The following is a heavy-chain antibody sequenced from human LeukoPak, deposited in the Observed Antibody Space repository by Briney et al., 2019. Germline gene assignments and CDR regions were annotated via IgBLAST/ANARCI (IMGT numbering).Heavy chain of an antibody. CDR3: MRHEEEDGYNAKPFDS. CDR2: IYYSGNT. Sequence: SETLSLTCTVSGGSISNSNHYWGWVRQPPGKGLEWLGTIYYSGNTYYSPSLKSRVTISVDTSKNQFSLWLSSVTAADTAVYFCMRHEEEDGYNAKPFDSWGQGTLVTVSS. D-gene: IGHD5-24*01. J-gene: IGHJ4*02. CDR1: GGSISNSNHY. V-gene: IGHV4-39*01.